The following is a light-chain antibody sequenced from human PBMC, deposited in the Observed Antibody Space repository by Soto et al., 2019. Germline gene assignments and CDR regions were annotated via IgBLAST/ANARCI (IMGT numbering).Light chain of an antibody. J-gene: IGKJ4*01. CDR1: LNIYFKSNNRNY. CDR2: WAS. V-gene: IGKV4-1*01. CDR3: QQYFITPLT. Sequence: DIVMTQSPDSLRVSLGERATISCTSSLNIYFKSNNRNYLAWYQQKTGQPPKLLVYWASTRESGVPDRFTGSGSGPYFTLTIDNVQPDDVAVYYCQQYFITPLTFGGGTRVDIK.